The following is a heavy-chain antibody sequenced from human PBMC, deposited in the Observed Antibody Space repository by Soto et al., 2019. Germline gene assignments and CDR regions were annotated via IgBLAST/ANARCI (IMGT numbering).Heavy chain of an antibody. CDR2: ISSSGSTI. V-gene: IGHV3-11*01. Sequence: GGSLRLSCAASGFTFSDYYMSWIRQAPGKGLEWVSYISSSGSTISYADSVKGRFTISRDNAKNSLYLQMNSLRAEDTAVYYCARAAMVRGVIRAYYYYYMDVWGKGTTVTVSS. CDR3: ARAAMVRGVIRAYYYYYMDV. CDR1: GFTFSDYY. J-gene: IGHJ6*03. D-gene: IGHD3-10*01.